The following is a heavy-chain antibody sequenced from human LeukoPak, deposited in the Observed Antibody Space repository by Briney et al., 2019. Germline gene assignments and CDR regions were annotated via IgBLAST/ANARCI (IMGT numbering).Heavy chain of an antibody. V-gene: IGHV3-23*01. D-gene: IGHD6-13*01. CDR1: GFTFSSYA. Sequence: GGSLRLSCAASGFTFSSYAMSWVRQAPGKGLEWVSAISGSGGSTYCADSVKGRFTISRDNSKNTLYLQMNSLRAEDTAVYYCANQRPYSSSVDYWGQGTLVTVSS. J-gene: IGHJ4*02. CDR3: ANQRPYSSSVDY. CDR2: ISGSGGST.